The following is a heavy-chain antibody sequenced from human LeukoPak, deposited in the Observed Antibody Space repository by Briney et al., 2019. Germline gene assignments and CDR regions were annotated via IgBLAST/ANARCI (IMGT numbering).Heavy chain of an antibody. D-gene: IGHD4-17*01. CDR2: IYDSGSS. V-gene: IGHV4-59*08. J-gene: IGHJ4*02. Sequence: SETLSLTCTVSGGSISSYYWNWIRQPPGKGLERIGYIYDSGSSNYNPSLKSRVTISVDTSKNQFSLKLTSVTAADTAVYYCAIDYGDAGGDYWGQGTLVTVSS. CDR1: GGSISSYY. CDR3: AIDYGDAGGDY.